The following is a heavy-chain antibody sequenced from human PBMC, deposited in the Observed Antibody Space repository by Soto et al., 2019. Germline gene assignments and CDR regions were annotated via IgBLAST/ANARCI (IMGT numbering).Heavy chain of an antibody. CDR1: GYTFTSYA. Sequence: VASVKVSCKASGYTFTSYAMHWVRQAPGQRLEWMGWINAGNGNTKYSQKFQGRVTITRDTSASTAYMELSSLRSEDTAVYYCARGLRPRYSSGWYDGEDYWGQGTLVTVSS. V-gene: IGHV1-3*01. CDR2: INAGNGNT. D-gene: IGHD6-19*01. J-gene: IGHJ4*02. CDR3: ARGLRPRYSSGWYDGEDY.